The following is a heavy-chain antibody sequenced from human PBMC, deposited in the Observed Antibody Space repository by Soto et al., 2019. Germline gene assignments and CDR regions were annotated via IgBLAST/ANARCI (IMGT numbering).Heavy chain of an antibody. CDR2: ISGSGGST. V-gene: IGHV3-23*01. CDR3: AKVFGSGSYLAPVLYMDV. Sequence: EVQLLESGGGLVQPGGSLRLSCAASGFTFSSYAMSWVRQAPGKGLEWVSAISGSGGSTYYADSVKGRFTISRDNSKNTLYLQMNSLRAEDTAVYYCAKVFGSGSYLAPVLYMDVWGQGTTVTVSS. J-gene: IGHJ6*02. D-gene: IGHD3-10*01. CDR1: GFTFSSYA.